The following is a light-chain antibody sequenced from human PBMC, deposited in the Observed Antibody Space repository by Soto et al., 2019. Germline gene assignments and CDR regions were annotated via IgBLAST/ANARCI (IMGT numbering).Light chain of an antibody. CDR3: CSYAGSGNDNYV. CDR2: EGI. CDR1: SSHIGTYNL. Sequence: QSALTQPASVSGSPGQSITISCTGTSSHIGTYNLVSWYQHYPGKAPKLMIYEGIKRPSGVPNRFSGSKSGNTAFLTISGLQDEDEADYSCCSYAGSGNDNYVFGSGTKLTVL. V-gene: IGLV2-23*01. J-gene: IGLJ1*01.